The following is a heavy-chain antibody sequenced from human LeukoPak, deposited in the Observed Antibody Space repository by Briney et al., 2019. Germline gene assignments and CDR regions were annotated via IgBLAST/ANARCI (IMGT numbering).Heavy chain of an antibody. Sequence: SETLSLTCAVSGGSFSGHYWNWIRQPPGKGLEWIGEINHGGSTNYNPSLKSRVTISVDKSKNQFSLKLSSVTAADTAVYYCARGSSTYYYDTSGVYYWYFDLWGRGTLLTVSS. CDR1: GGSFSGHY. CDR3: ARGSSTYYYDTSGVYYWYFDL. V-gene: IGHV4-34*01. D-gene: IGHD3-22*01. J-gene: IGHJ2*01. CDR2: INHGGST.